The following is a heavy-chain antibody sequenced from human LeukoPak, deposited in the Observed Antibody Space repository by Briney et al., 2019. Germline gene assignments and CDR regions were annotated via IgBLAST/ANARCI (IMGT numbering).Heavy chain of an antibody. CDR3: ARAPQWARFDY. J-gene: IGHJ4*02. CDR2: IYSGGST. D-gene: IGHD2-8*01. CDR1: GFTVSSNY. Sequence: GGSLRLSCAASGFTVSSNYVSWVRQAPGKGLEWVSVIYSGGSTYYADSVKGRFTISRDNSKNTLYLQMNSLRAEDTAVYYCARAPQWARFDYWGQGTLVTVSS. V-gene: IGHV3-53*01.